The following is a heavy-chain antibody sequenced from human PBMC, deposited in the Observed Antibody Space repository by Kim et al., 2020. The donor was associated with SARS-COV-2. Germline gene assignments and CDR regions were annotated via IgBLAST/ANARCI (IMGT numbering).Heavy chain of an antibody. Sequence: ASVKVSCKASGYTFTSYGISWVRQAPGQGLEWMGWISAYNGNTNYAQKLQGRVTMTTDTSTSTAYMELRSLRSDDTAVYYCATGLYSSSWYGDYYYGMDVWGQGTTVTVSS. J-gene: IGHJ6*02. V-gene: IGHV1-18*01. CDR1: GYTFTSYG. D-gene: IGHD6-13*01. CDR3: ATGLYSSSWYGDYYYGMDV. CDR2: ISAYNGNT.